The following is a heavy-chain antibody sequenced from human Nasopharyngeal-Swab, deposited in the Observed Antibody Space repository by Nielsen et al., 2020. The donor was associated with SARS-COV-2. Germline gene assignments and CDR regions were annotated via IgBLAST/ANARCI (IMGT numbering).Heavy chain of an antibody. CDR2: INTDGTTT. CDR3: ARDVGGRDNY. Sequence: GESLKISCAASGFPFRNYYMTWVRQPPGKGLKWVSRINTDGTTTNYADSVRGRFTISRDNAKNTLYLQMNSLRAEDTAVYYCARDVGGRDNYWGQGALVTVSS. J-gene: IGHJ4*02. CDR1: GFPFRNYY. V-gene: IGHV3-74*01. D-gene: IGHD2-15*01.